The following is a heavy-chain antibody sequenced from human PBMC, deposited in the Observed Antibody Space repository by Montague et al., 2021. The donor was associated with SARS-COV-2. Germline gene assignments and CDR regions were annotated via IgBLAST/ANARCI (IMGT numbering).Heavy chain of an antibody. J-gene: IGHJ3*02. CDR2: ISISDGNT. D-gene: IGHD6-13*01. Sequence: SLRLSCAASGFTFISYAMSWVRQVPGKGLEWVSTISISDGNTYYADSVKGRFTISRDKSKNTLYLQMNSLRAEDTAVYYCAKDRQLVGDDAFDIWGQGTMVTVSS. V-gene: IGHV3-23*01. CDR1: GFTFISYA. CDR3: AKDRQLVGDDAFDI.